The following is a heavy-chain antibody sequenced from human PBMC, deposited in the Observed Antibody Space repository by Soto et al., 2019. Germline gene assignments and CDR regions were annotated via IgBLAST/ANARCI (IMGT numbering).Heavy chain of an antibody. CDR2: ISYDGSNK. CDR3: AKGRGAVAGTNDY. J-gene: IGHJ4*02. D-gene: IGHD6-19*01. V-gene: IGHV3-30*18. CDR1: GFTFSSYG. Sequence: QVQLVESGGGVVQPGRSLRLSCAASGFTFSSYGMHWVRQAPGKGLEWVAVISYDGSNKYYADSVKGRFTISRDNSKNTLYLQMNSLRAEDTAVYYCAKGRGAVAGTNDYWGQGTLVTVSS.